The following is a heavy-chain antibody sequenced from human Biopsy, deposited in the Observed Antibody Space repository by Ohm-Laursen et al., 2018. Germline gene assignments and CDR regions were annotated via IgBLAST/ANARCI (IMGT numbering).Heavy chain of an antibody. CDR3: ATKLTGYFHH. CDR1: GGTFSNYG. Sequence: VASVKVSCKVPGGTFSNYGVNWVRQAPGQGLEWLGGNIPILGTGNYAQKFQDRVTVAADTSTSTATMELRSLRSDDTAMYYCATKLTGYFHHWGQGTLVIVSS. CDR2: NIPILGTG. J-gene: IGHJ1*01. D-gene: IGHD3-9*01. V-gene: IGHV1-69*06.